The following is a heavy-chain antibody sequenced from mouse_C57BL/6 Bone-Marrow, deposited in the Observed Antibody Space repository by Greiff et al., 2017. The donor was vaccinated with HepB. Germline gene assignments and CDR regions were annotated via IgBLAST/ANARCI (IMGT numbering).Heavy chain of an antibody. Sequence: QVQLQQSGAELARPGASVKLSCKASGYTFTSYGISWVKQRTGQGLEWIGEIYPRSGNTYYNEKFKGKATLTADKSSSTAYMELRSLTSEDSAVYFCARRYYGRAMDYWGQGTSVTVSS. V-gene: IGHV1-81*01. CDR2: IYPRSGNT. J-gene: IGHJ4*01. D-gene: IGHD1-1*01. CDR3: ARRYYGRAMDY. CDR1: GYTFTSYG.